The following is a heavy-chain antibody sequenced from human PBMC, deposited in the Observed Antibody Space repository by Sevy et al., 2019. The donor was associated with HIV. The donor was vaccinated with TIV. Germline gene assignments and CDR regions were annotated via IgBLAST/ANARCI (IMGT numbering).Heavy chain of an antibody. D-gene: IGHD6-19*01. CDR1: GFTYSSYG. Sequence: GGSLRLSCAASGFTYSSYGMHWVRQAPGKGLEWVAVIWYDGSNKEYADSVKGRFTISRDNSKNTLYLQMNSLRAEDTAVYYCAREPIAVAGIGYYFDYWGQGTLVTVSS. CDR2: IWYDGSNK. CDR3: AREPIAVAGIGYYFDY. V-gene: IGHV3-33*01. J-gene: IGHJ4*02.